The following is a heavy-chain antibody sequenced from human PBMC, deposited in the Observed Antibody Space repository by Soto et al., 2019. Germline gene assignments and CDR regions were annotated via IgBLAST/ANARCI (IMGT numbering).Heavy chain of an antibody. CDR2: ISYDGSNK. Sequence: HPGGSLRLSCAASGFTFSSYGMHWVRQAPGKGLEWVAVISYDGSNKYYADSVKGRFTISRDNSKNTLYLQMNSLRAEDTAVYYCAKDRSGGIGPDYWGQGTLVTVSS. D-gene: IGHD2-15*01. CDR3: AKDRSGGIGPDY. CDR1: GFTFSSYG. J-gene: IGHJ4*02. V-gene: IGHV3-30*18.